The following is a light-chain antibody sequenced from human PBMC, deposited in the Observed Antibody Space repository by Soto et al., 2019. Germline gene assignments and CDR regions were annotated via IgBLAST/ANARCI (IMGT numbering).Light chain of an antibody. J-gene: IGKJ1*01. CDR3: LQTYNLPRT. Sequence: DIQMTQSPSSLPASVSHRVTVTCQASLTIGDSLRWSQQKAGQPPTLLIYGASALQSGVPARFRGSGSGTDFTLTISNMQREDFATYYCLQTYNLPRTFGQGTKVDIK. V-gene: IGKV1-39*01. CDR2: GAS. CDR1: LTIGDS.